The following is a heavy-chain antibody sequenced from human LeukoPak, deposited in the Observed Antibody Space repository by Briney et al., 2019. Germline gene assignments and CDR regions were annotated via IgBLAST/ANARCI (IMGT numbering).Heavy chain of an antibody. V-gene: IGHV5-51*01. Sequence: GESLKTAAEGSGYSFTSTCIGWLRQPPGKGLEGMGIIYLVDSDTTYSPSFEGQVTLSTDTSISTAYLQCISLKASDTVMYYCARLQYYCDSSGYYYGEVLVGFDYWGQGTLVTVFS. CDR1: GYSFTSTC. J-gene: IGHJ4*02. CDR3: ARLQYYCDSSGYYYGEVLVGFDY. CDR2: IYLVDSDT. D-gene: IGHD3-22*01.